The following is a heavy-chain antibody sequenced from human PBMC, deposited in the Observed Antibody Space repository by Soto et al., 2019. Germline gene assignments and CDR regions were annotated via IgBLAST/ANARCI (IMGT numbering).Heavy chain of an antibody. J-gene: IGHJ6*02. D-gene: IGHD3-10*01. Sequence: SEPQSLTCSVSGASISNYYWTWIRQSPGKGLEWFGYIYNSESTNTNAPPQSRATLSMATSKKQLSLNLSAVTAADTAVYYCERARITMLRDVIKYNMDVWGQGTTVTVSS. CDR1: GASISNYY. CDR2: IYNSEST. CDR3: ERARITMLRDVIKYNMDV. V-gene: IGHV4-59*01.